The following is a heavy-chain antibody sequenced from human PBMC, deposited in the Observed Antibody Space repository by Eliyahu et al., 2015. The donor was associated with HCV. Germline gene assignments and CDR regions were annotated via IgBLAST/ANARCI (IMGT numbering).Heavy chain of an antibody. V-gene: IGHV3-23*01. D-gene: IGHD2-15*01. CDR2: ISGSGGST. Sequence: EVQLLESGGGLVQPGGSLRLSCAASGFXFSGYPMSWVRQAPGKGLGWVSVISGSGGSTYYADSVKGRFTISRDNSKNTLYLQMNSLRAEDTAVYYCAKSGGREVVAAPDYWGQGTLVTVSS. CDR1: GFXFSGYP. CDR3: AKSGGREVVAAPDY. J-gene: IGHJ4*02.